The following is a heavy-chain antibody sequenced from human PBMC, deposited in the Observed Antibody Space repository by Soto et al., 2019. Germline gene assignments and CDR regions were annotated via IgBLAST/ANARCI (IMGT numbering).Heavy chain of an antibody. CDR1: GGSISSSSYY. D-gene: IGHD1-26*01. V-gene: IGHV4-39*01. CDR2: IYYSGST. CDR3: ARRWGAAVAY. Sequence: SETLSLTCTVSGGSISSSSYYWGWIRQPPGKGLEWIGSIYYSGSTYYNPSLKSRVTISVDTSKNQFSLKLSSVTAADTAVYYCARRWGAAVAYWGQGTLVTVSS. J-gene: IGHJ4*02.